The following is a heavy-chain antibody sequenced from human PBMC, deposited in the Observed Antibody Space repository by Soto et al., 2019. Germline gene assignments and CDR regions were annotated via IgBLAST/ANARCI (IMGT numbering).Heavy chain of an antibody. CDR1: GGSISNSANH. CDR2: IYYSGGT. V-gene: IGHV4-31*03. J-gene: IGHJ5*02. Sequence: QVQLQESGPGLVRPSQTLSLSCTVSGGSISNSANHWSWIRQHPGAGLAWIGYIYYSGGTYSSPSLKGRVTMSIGASKNQFSLKLSSVTAADTAVYYCAKGVRGVPNWFDPWGQGTLVTVSS. CDR3: AKGVRGVPNWFDP. D-gene: IGHD3-10*01.